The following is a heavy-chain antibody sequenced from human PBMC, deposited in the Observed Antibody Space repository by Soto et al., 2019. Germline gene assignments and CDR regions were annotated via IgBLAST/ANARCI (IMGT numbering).Heavy chain of an antibody. CDR2: IWYDGSNK. D-gene: IGHD4-17*01. J-gene: IGHJ4*02. Sequence: QVQLVESGGGVVQPGRSLRLSCAASGFTFSSYGMHWVRQAPGKGLEWVAVIWYDGSNKYYADSVKGRFTISRDNSKNTLSLQMNSLSANDTDVDYCSRSYGAQQDYFDYWGQGTLVTVSS. CDR3: SRSYGAQQDYFDY. CDR1: GFTFSSYG. V-gene: IGHV3-33*01.